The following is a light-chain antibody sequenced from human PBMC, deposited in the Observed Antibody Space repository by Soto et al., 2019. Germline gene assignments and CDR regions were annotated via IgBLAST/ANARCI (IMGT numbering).Light chain of an antibody. Sequence: QAVVTQPPSASGTPGQRVTISCSGSSSNIGSNYVYWHQQLPGTAPKLLIYRNNQRPSGVPDRFSGSKSGTSASLAISGLRSEDEADYYCAAWDDSLSGPVYVFGTGTKLTVL. CDR3: AAWDDSLSGPVYV. CDR1: SSNIGSNY. CDR2: RNN. J-gene: IGLJ1*01. V-gene: IGLV1-47*01.